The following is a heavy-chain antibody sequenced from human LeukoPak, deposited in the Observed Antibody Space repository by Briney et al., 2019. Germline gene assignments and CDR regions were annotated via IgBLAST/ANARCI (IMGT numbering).Heavy chain of an antibody. CDR1: GFTFSSYA. V-gene: IGHV3-23*01. J-gene: IGHJ4*02. Sequence: AGGSLRLSCAAPGFTFSSYAMSWVRQAPGKGLEWVSSASGSGGSTYYADSVKGRFTISRDNSKNTLYLQMNSLRAEDTAVYYCAKDIRHYYDSSGTDHWGQGTLVTVSS. CDR3: AKDIRHYYDSSGTDH. CDR2: ASGSGGST. D-gene: IGHD3-22*01.